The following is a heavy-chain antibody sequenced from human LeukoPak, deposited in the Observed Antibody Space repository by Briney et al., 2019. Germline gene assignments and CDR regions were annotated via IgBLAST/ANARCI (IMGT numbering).Heavy chain of an antibody. CDR2: IIPIFGTA. CDR3: AREGYYDILTGYYGMDV. D-gene: IGHD3-9*01. CDR1: GGTFSSYA. V-gene: IGHV1-69*13. J-gene: IGHJ6*02. Sequence: SVKVSCKASGGTFSSYAISWVRQAPGQGLEWMGGIIPIFGTANYAQEFQGRVTITADESTSTAYMELSSLRSEDTAVYYCAREGYYDILTGYYGMDVWGQGTTVTVSS.